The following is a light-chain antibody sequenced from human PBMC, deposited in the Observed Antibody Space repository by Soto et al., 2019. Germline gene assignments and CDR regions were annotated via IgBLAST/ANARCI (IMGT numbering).Light chain of an antibody. V-gene: IGLV2-14*01. Sequence: QSALTQPASVSGSPGQSITISCTGTSSDVGGYNYVSWYQQHPGKAPKLMIYDVSNRPSGVSNRFSCSKSGNTASLTISGLQAEDEADYYCISYTTSGSLVFGGGTKVTVL. CDR3: ISYTTSGSLV. J-gene: IGLJ2*01. CDR1: SSDVGGYNY. CDR2: DVS.